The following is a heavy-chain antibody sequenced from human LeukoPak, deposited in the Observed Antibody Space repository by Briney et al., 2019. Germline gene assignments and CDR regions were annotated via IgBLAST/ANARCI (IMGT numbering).Heavy chain of an antibody. V-gene: IGHV3-23*01. J-gene: IGHJ4*02. CDR1: GFTFRNYG. CDR2: MSGSGART. CDR3: AKGYYYDNSGESYFDY. Sequence: GGSLRLSCAASGFTFRNYGMNWVRPAPGKGLEWVSLMSGSGARTYYADSVKGRFTISRDNSKNTLYLHMNSLRAEDTAVYYCAKGYYYDNSGESYFDYWGQGTLVTVSS. D-gene: IGHD3-22*01.